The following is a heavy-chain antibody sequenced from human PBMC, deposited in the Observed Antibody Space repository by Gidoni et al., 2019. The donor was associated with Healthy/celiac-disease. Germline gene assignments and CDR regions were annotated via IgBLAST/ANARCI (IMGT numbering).Heavy chain of an antibody. CDR2: IYYSGST. D-gene: IGHD3-22*01. CDR3: ARHSYDSSGFDY. J-gene: IGHJ4*02. Sequence: QLQLQESGPGLVKPSETLSLTCTVPGGSISSSSYYWGWIRQPPGKGLEWIGSIYYSGSTYYNPSLKSRVTISVDTSKNQFSLKLSSVTAADTAVYYCARHSYDSSGFDYWGQGTLVTVSS. CDR1: GGSISSSSYY. V-gene: IGHV4-39*01.